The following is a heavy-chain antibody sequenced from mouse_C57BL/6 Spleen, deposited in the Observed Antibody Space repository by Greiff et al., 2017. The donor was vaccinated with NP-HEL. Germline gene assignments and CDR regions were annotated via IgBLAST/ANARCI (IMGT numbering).Heavy chain of an antibody. CDR1: GLNIKDDY. CDR2: IDPENGDT. J-gene: IGHJ2*01. CDR3: TTGSKEDFDY. D-gene: IGHD1-1*01. Sequence: VQLQQSGAELVRPGASVKLSCTASGLNIKDDYMHWVKQRPEQGLEWIGWIDPENGDTEYASKFQGKATITADTSSNTAYLQLSSLTSEDTAVYYCTTGSKEDFDYWGQGTTLTVSS. V-gene: IGHV14-4*01.